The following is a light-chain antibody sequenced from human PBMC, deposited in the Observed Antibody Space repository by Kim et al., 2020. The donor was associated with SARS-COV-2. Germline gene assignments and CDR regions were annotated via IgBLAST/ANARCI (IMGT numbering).Light chain of an antibody. CDR1: QTVSYNSNDKNY. V-gene: IGKV4-1*01. J-gene: IGKJ2*03. CDR2: WAS. CDR3: QQYYNTPPS. Sequence: DIVMTQFPDSLAVSLGERATLNCKSSQTVSYNSNDKNYLTWYQQKPGQAPHLPSYWASIRDSGFSERFSGSGSETDFTLTISSLQAEDVAVYYCQQYYNTPPSCGEGTVLEI.